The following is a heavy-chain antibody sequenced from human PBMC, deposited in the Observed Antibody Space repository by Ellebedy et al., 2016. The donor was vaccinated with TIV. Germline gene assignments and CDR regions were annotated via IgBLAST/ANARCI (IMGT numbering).Heavy chain of an antibody. V-gene: IGHV3-43*02. CDR1: GFTFDDYA. J-gene: IGHJ4*02. CDR3: AKAMTTLAILTTFHY. D-gene: IGHD4-11*01. CDR2: ISGDGDAT. Sequence: PGGSLRLSCAASGFTFDDYAMHWVRQAPGKGLEWVSLISGDGDATYYADSVKGRFTISRDNSKNSLYLQMNSLRTEDTALYYCAKAMTTLAILTTFHYWGQGTLVTVSS.